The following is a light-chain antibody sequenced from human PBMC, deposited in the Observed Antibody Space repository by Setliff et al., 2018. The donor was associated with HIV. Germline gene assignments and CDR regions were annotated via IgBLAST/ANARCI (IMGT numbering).Light chain of an antibody. CDR1: SSDVGNYNY. J-gene: IGLJ1*01. CDR2: EVT. Sequence: QSALTQPASVSGSPGQSITISCTGTSSDVGNYNYVSWYQQHPGKAPKLMIYEVTYRPSGVSNRFSGSKSGNTASLTISGLQAEDEADYYCSSYTTNTTCVFGTGTKVTVL. CDR3: SSYTTNTTCV. V-gene: IGLV2-14*01.